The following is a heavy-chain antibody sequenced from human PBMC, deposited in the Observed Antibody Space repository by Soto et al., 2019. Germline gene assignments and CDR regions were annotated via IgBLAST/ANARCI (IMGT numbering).Heavy chain of an antibody. CDR3: ARSIAARLNWFDP. D-gene: IGHD6-6*01. Sequence: EVQLVESGGGLVQPGGSLRLSCAASGFTFSSYWMSWVRQAPGKGLEWVANIKQDGSEKYYVDSVKGRFTISRDNARNSLYLQRNSLRAEDAAVYYCARSIAARLNWFDPWGQGTLVTVSS. CDR1: GFTFSSYW. V-gene: IGHV3-7*01. J-gene: IGHJ5*02. CDR2: IKQDGSEK.